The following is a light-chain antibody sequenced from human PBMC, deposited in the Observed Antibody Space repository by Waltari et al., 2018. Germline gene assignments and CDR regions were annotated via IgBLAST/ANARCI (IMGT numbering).Light chain of an antibody. CDR1: QGIRSD. J-gene: IGKJ2*01. V-gene: IGKV1-17*01. CDR2: AAS. CDR3: LQHKSYPYT. Sequence: DIQMTQSPSSLSASVGDRVTITCRASQGIRSDLGWYQQKPGKAPNRLIYAASSLQSGVPSRVSGSGSGTEFTLTIRSLQPEDFATYYCLQHKSYPYTFGQGTKLEIK.